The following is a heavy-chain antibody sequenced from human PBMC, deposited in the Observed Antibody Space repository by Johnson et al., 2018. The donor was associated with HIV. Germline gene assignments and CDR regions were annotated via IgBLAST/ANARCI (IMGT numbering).Heavy chain of an antibody. CDR3: TRSKLQFLAPDAFDL. CDR1: GFNVSNNY. V-gene: IGHV3-53*01. D-gene: IGHD5-24*01. CDR2: LYSSGNT. J-gene: IGHJ3*01. Sequence: VQLVESGGGLVQPGGSLGLACVGSGFNVSNNYMSWVRQPPGQGMEWVSTLYSSGNTYSADSVKGRFTISRNSSRNTLYLQIDTLKVEDTALYYCTRSKLQFLAPDAFDLWGQGTMVTVSS.